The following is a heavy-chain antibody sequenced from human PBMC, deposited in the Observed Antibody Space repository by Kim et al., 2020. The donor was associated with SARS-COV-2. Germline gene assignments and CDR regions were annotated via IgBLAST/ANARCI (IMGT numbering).Heavy chain of an antibody. CDR3: AKGKVVPAATGGYYYYYYMDV. CDR2: IYTSGST. Sequence: SETLSLTCTVSGGSISSYYWSWIRQPAGKGLEWIGRIYTSGSTNYNPSLKSRVTMSVDTSKNQFSLKLSSVTAADTAVYYCAKGKVVPAATGGYYYYYYMDVWGKGTTVTVSS. J-gene: IGHJ6*03. V-gene: IGHV4-4*07. D-gene: IGHD2-2*01. CDR1: GGSISSYY.